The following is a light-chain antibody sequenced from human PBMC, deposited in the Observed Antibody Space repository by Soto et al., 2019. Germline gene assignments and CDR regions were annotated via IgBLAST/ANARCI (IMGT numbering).Light chain of an antibody. CDR2: GTS. CDR1: QSVRNNY. CDR3: QQYGSSYT. V-gene: IGKV3-20*01. J-gene: IGKJ3*01. Sequence: EIVLTQSPGTLSLSPGERATLSCRASQSVRNNYLAWYQQQPGQAPRLLIYGTSTRDTGIPDRFSDSGSGTDFTLTISRLEPEDFAVYYCQQYGSSYTFGPGTKVEIK.